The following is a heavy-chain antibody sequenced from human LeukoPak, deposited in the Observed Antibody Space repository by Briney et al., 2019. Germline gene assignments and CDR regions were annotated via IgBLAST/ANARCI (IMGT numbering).Heavy chain of an antibody. Sequence: GGSLRLSCAASGFTFRSNGMHWVRQAPGRGLEWVTYIWYDGSDADYADPVKGRFTISRDNSKNTLYMQMNSLRAEDTAVYYCAKDPGFYYESGAYGAYFDYWGQGTLVTVSS. J-gene: IGHJ4*02. D-gene: IGHD3-22*01. CDR3: AKDPGFYYESGAYGAYFDY. CDR1: GFTFRSNG. CDR2: IWYDGSDA. V-gene: IGHV3-30*02.